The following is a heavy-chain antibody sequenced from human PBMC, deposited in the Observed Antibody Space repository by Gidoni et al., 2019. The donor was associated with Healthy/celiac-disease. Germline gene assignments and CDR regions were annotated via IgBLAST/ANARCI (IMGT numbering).Heavy chain of an antibody. Sequence: EVQLVESGGGLVQPGGSLRLSCAASGFTFSSYAMSWVRQAPGKGLEWVSAISGSGGSTYYADSVKGRFTISRDNSKNTLYLQMNSLRAEDTAVYYCAKTPRGSGYYYNWFDPWGQGTLVTVSS. J-gene: IGHJ5*02. CDR2: ISGSGGST. D-gene: IGHD3-22*01. CDR1: GFTFSSYA. CDR3: AKTPRGSGYYYNWFDP. V-gene: IGHV3-23*04.